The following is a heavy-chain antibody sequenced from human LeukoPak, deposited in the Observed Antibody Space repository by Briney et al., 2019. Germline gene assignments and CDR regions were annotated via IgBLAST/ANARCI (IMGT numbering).Heavy chain of an antibody. CDR1: GFTFSNAW. D-gene: IGHD3-10*01. J-gene: IGHJ4*02. CDR2: ISYDGSNK. Sequence: GGSLRLSCAASGFTFSNAWMSWVRQAPGKGLEWVAVISYDGSNKYYADSVKGRFTISRDNSKNTLYLQMNSLRAEDTAVYYCARGRGSGDFDYWGQGTLVTVSS. CDR3: ARGRGSGDFDY. V-gene: IGHV3-30*03.